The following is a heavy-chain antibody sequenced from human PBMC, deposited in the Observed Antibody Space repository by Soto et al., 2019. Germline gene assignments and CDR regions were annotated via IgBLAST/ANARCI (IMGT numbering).Heavy chain of an antibody. CDR1: PLTFSSYW. CDR2: IKPDGSER. Sequence: GGSLRLSCSPSPLTFSSYWVSWVRQAPGKGLERVANIKPDGSERYYVDSVKGRFTISRDDPKNSLYLQMNSLRVEDTAVYYCVRDRGLAYCGGDCYFRDHWYVDLWRRGTLVTVSS. J-gene: IGHJ2*01. CDR3: VRDRGLAYCGGDCYFRDHWYVDL. V-gene: IGHV3-7*01. D-gene: IGHD2-21*02.